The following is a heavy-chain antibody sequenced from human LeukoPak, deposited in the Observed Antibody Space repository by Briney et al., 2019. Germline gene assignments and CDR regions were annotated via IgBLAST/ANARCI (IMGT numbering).Heavy chain of an antibody. CDR3: ARDNIAGSGSSD. J-gene: IGHJ4*02. CDR1: GFTFSSYA. D-gene: IGHD3-10*01. Sequence: GRSLRLSCAASGFTFSSYAMHWVRQAPGKGLEWVAVISHDGIHKYYADSVQGRFTISRDNSKDTLYLQMNSLRVEDTAVYYCARDNIAGSGSSDWGQGTLVTVSS. V-gene: IGHV3-30-3*01. CDR2: ISHDGIHK.